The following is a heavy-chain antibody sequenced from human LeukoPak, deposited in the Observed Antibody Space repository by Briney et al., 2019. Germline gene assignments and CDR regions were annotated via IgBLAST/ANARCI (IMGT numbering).Heavy chain of an antibody. CDR1: GGSIISYY. V-gene: IGHV4-4*07. Sequence: PSETLSLTCTVSGGSIISYYWSWIRQPAGKGLEWIGRIYTSGSANYSPSLKGRVTMSVDASKNQFSLNLSSVTAADTAVYYCAREIGRDGYNRSFGYWGQGTLVTVSS. CDR2: IYTSGSA. D-gene: IGHD5-24*01. CDR3: AREIGRDGYNRSFGY. J-gene: IGHJ4*02.